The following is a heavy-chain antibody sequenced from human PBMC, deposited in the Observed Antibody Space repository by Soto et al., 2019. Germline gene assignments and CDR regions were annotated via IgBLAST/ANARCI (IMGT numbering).Heavy chain of an antibody. CDR2: ISYDGINI. CDR3: TKARLVGSAWYVEYFDS. V-gene: IGHV3-30*18. Sequence: QVQLVESGGGVVQPGRSLRLSCAASGFTFRSFGMHWVRQAPGKGLEWVASISYDGINIYYADSVKGRFTISRDNSKDTRTLQMNRMRDENTAVYFCTKARLVGSAWYVEYFDSWGLGTLVPVSS. CDR1: GFTFRSFG. D-gene: IGHD6-19*01. J-gene: IGHJ4*02.